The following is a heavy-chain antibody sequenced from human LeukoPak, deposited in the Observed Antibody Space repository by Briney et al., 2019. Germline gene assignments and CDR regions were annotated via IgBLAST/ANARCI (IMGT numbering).Heavy chain of an antibody. D-gene: IGHD5-18*01. V-gene: IGHV3-30*04. J-gene: IGHJ4*02. Sequence: VGSLRLSCAASGFTFSSYTIHWVRQAPGKGLELVALISYDGSDTYYADSVKGRFTISRDNSKNTLYLQMNSLRAEDTAVYYCARRAGGYSHPYDYWGQGTLVTVS. CDR1: GFTFSSYT. CDR2: ISYDGSDT. CDR3: ARRAGGYSHPYDY.